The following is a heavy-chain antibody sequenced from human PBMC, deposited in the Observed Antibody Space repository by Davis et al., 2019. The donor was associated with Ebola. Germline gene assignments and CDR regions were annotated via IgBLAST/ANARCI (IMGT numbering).Heavy chain of an antibody. CDR1: GGSISSYY. CDR2: IYYSGST. J-gene: IGHJ4*02. D-gene: IGHD4-11*01. Sequence: SETLSLTCTVSGGSISSYYWSWIRQPPGKGLEWIGYIYYSGSTNYNLSLKSRVTISGDTSKNQFSLEVSSVTAADTAMYYCARTPQYSDYGSYFDYWGQGVLVTVSS. V-gene: IGHV4-59*01. CDR3: ARTPQYSDYGSYFDY.